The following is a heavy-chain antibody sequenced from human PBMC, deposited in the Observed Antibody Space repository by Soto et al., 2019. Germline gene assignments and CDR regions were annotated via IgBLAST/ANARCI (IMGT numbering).Heavy chain of an antibody. D-gene: IGHD2-15*01. CDR1: GFTFSSYG. V-gene: IGHV3-30*18. CDR2: ISYDGSNK. Sequence: GGSLRLSCAASGFTFSSYGIHWCRQAPGKGLEGVAVISYDGSNKYYADSVKGRFTISRDNSKNTLYLQMNSLRAEDTAVYYCAKDRGWRHYYFDYWGQGTLVTVSS. J-gene: IGHJ4*02. CDR3: AKDRGWRHYYFDY.